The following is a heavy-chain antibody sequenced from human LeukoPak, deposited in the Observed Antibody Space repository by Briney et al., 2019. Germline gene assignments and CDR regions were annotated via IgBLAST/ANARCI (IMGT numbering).Heavy chain of an antibody. Sequence: GGSLRLSCAASGFTFSSYSMNWVRQAPGKGLEWVSSISSSSSYIYYADSVKGRFTISRDNAKNSLYLQMNSLRAEDTAVYYCARENIFATVTFHPMDVWGKGTTVTVSS. J-gene: IGHJ6*03. CDR3: ARENIFATVTFHPMDV. D-gene: IGHD4-17*01. CDR2: ISSSSSYI. V-gene: IGHV3-21*01. CDR1: GFTFSSYS.